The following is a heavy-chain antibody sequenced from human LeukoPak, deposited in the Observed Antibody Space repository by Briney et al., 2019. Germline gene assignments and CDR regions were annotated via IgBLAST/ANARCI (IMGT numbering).Heavy chain of an antibody. J-gene: IGHJ4*02. Sequence: ASVKVSCKVSGYTLTELSTHWVRQAPGKGLEWMGGFDPEDGETIYAQKFQGRVTMTEDTSTDTAYMELSSLRSEDTAVYYCATKRMYSGSYYPYFDYWGQGTLVTVSS. V-gene: IGHV1-24*01. CDR2: FDPEDGET. D-gene: IGHD1-26*01. CDR1: GYTLTELS. CDR3: ATKRMYSGSYYPYFDY.